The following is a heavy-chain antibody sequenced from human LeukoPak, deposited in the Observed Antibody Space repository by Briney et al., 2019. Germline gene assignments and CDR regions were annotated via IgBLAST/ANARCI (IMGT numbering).Heavy chain of an antibody. D-gene: IGHD3-22*01. J-gene: IGHJ4*02. CDR2: IYYSVDT. CDR1: GDSVIGSY. Sequence: SETLSLTCTVSGDSVIGSYWSWIRQAPGKGLEFIGYIYYSVDTDYNPSLKNRVTMSLDLSKKRFSLSLTSVTAADTAVYYCARRRYYDSTGYNPTYYFDHWGQGILVTVSS. V-gene: IGHV4-59*02. CDR3: ARRRYYDSTGYNPTYYFDH.